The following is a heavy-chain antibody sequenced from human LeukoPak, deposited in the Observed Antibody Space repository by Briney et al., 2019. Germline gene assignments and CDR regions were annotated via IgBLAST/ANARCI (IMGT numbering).Heavy chain of an antibody. CDR2: ISSSGSTI. Sequence: PGGSLRLSCAPSGFTFSAYYMSWIRQAPGKGLEWISYISSSGSTIYYADSVKGRFTISRDNAKNSLYLQMNSLRAEDTAVYYCARNSGSYSLDDAFDIWGQGTLVTVSS. D-gene: IGHD1-26*01. V-gene: IGHV3-11*01. J-gene: IGHJ3*02. CDR3: ARNSGSYSLDDAFDI. CDR1: GFTFSAYY.